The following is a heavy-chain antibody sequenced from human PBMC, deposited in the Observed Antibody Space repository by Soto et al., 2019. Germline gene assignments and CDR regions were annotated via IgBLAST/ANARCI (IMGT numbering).Heavy chain of an antibody. Sequence: SVKVSCKASGGTFSSYAISWVRQAPGQGLEWMGGIIPIFGTANYAQKFQGRVTITADESTSTAYMELSSLRSEDTAVYYCARRHCSSTSCYRRDYYYYGMDVWGQGTTVSVYS. D-gene: IGHD2-2*02. J-gene: IGHJ6*02. V-gene: IGHV1-69*13. CDR1: GGTFSSYA. CDR3: ARRHCSSTSCYRRDYYYYGMDV. CDR2: IIPIFGTA.